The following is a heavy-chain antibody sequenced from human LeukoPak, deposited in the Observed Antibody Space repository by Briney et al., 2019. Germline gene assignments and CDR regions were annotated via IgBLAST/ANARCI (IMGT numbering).Heavy chain of an antibody. D-gene: IGHD1-14*01. Sequence: PSETLSLTCTVSGGSINTYFWAWIRQPPGKGLEWTGYINYSGSTNSNPSLKSRLAMSVDTSKNQFSVKLSSVTAADTAIYYCARQHSPGYFDYWGQGTLVTVSS. CDR1: GGSINTYF. CDR3: ARQHSPGYFDY. CDR2: INYSGST. J-gene: IGHJ4*02. V-gene: IGHV4-59*08.